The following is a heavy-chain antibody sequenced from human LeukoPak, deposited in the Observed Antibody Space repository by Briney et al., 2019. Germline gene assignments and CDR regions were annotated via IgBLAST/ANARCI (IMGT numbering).Heavy chain of an antibody. CDR1: GGSISSTSYY. D-gene: IGHD2-2*01. CDR2: IYYSGST. Sequence: SETLSLTCTVSGGSISSTSYYWSWIRQPPGKGLEWIGSIYYSGSTYYNPSLKSRVTISVDTSKNQFCLRLSSVTAADTAVYYCARQWAVPYYFDYWGQGTLVTVSS. J-gene: IGHJ4*02. V-gene: IGHV4-39*01. CDR3: ARQWAVPYYFDY.